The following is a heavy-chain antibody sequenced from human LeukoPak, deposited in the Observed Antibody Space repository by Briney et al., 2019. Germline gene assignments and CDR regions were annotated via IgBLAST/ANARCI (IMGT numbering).Heavy chain of an antibody. Sequence: SQTLSLTCAISGDSVSSNSAAWNWIRQSPSRGLEWLGRTYYRSKWYNDCAVSVKSRITINPDTSKNQFSLQLNSVTPEDTAVYYCATGYCSGGSCYSDAFDIWGQGTMVTVSS. CDR2: TYYRSKWYN. J-gene: IGHJ3*02. D-gene: IGHD2-15*01. V-gene: IGHV6-1*01. CDR1: GDSVSSNSAA. CDR3: ATGYCSGGSCYSDAFDI.